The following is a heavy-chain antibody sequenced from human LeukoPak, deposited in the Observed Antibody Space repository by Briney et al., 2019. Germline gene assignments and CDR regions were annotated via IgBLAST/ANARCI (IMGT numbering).Heavy chain of an antibody. CDR1: GGSFSGYY. CDR3: ARGRRQLYYGSENKFDY. CDR2: INHSAST. J-gene: IGHJ4*02. V-gene: IGHV4-34*01. Sequence: PSETLSLTCAVYGGSFSGYYWSWIRQPPGKGLEWIGEINHSASTNYNPSLKSRVTISVDTSKNQFSLKLSSVTAADTAVYYGARGRRQLYYGSENKFDYWGQGTLVTVSS. D-gene: IGHD3-10*01.